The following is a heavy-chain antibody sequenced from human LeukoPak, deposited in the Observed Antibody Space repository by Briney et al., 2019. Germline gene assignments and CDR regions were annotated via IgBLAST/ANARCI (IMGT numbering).Heavy chain of an antibody. V-gene: IGHV3-21*05. Sequence: GGSLRLSCAASGFTFSIYSMNWVRQAPGKGLEWVSYISSSSYMYYADSVKGRFTISRDNAKNSLYLQMNSLRAEDTAVYYCARAVSSVRYFEWLTTWGQGTLVTVSS. J-gene: IGHJ5*02. CDR3: ARAVSSVRYFEWLTT. CDR1: GFTFSIYS. CDR2: ISSSSYM. D-gene: IGHD3-9*01.